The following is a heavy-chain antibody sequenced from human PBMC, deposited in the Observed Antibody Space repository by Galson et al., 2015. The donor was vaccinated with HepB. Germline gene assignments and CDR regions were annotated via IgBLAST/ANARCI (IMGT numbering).Heavy chain of an antibody. D-gene: IGHD3-3*01. J-gene: IGHJ4*02. CDR3: VRDVGVGMGAAFDH. CDR1: GYTFINYA. Sequence: SVKVSCKASGYTFINYAIHWVRHAPGQRLEWMGWINVGNGNTLYSQKFQGRVIITRDTSARTAYMELSSLISEDTAVYYCVRDVGVGMGAAFDHWGQGTLVAVSS. CDR2: INVGNGNT. V-gene: IGHV1-3*01.